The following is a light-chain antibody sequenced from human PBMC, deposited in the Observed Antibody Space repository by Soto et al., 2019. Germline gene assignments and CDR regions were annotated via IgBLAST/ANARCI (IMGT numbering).Light chain of an antibody. CDR2: GAS. Sequence: EIVMTQSPATLSVSPGERATLSCRASQSVSHNLAWYQQKPAQAPRLLFYGASFRATGVPARFSGSGSGTDFTLTISSLQSEDFAIYYCQQSNNWPYTFGEGTKLEIK. CDR3: QQSNNWPYT. J-gene: IGKJ2*01. CDR1: QSVSHN. V-gene: IGKV3-15*01.